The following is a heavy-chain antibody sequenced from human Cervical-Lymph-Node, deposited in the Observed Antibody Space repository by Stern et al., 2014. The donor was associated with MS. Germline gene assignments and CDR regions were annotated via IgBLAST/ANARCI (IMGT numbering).Heavy chain of an antibody. Sequence: QVQLGQSGAEVKKPGASVKVSCKASGYTFTSYGISWVRQAPGQGLEWMGWISAYNGNTNYAQKLQGRVTMTTDTSTSTAYMELRSLRSDDTAVYYCARDRKSGSYYGDFDYWGQGTLVTVSS. V-gene: IGHV1-18*01. CDR1: GYTFTSYG. J-gene: IGHJ4*02. CDR2: ISAYNGNT. CDR3: ARDRKSGSYYGDFDY. D-gene: IGHD1-26*01.